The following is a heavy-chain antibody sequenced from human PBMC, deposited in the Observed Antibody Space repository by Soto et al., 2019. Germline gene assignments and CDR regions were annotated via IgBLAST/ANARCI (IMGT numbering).Heavy chain of an antibody. CDR3: AATTGIAVAGPWYFDL. Sequence: SETLSLTCTVSGGSISSYYWSWIRQPPGKGLEWIGSIYYSGSTYYNPSLKSRVTISVDTSKNQFSLKLSSVTAADTAVYYCAATTGIAVAGPWYFDLWGRGTLVTVSS. D-gene: IGHD6-19*01. CDR2: IYYSGST. CDR1: GGSISSYY. J-gene: IGHJ2*01. V-gene: IGHV4-59*05.